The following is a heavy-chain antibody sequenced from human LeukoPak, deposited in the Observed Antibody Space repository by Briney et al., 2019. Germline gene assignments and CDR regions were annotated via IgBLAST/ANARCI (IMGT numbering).Heavy chain of an antibody. V-gene: IGHV3-30*04. J-gene: IGHJ4*02. Sequence: PGRSLRLSCAASGFTFSSYAMHWVRQAPGKGLEWVAVISYDGSNKYYADSVKGRFTISRDNSKNTLYLQMNSLRAEDTAVYYCARDFYDNSGQHTPNLSDYWGQGTLVTVSS. D-gene: IGHD3-22*01. CDR3: ARDFYDNSGQHTPNLSDY. CDR2: ISYDGSNK. CDR1: GFTFSSYA.